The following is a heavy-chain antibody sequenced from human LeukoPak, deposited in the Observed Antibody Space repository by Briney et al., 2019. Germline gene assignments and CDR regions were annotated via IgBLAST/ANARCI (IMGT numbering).Heavy chain of an antibody. J-gene: IGHJ4*02. Sequence: SVKVSCKASGGTFSSYAISWVRQAPGQGLEWMAGFIPIIGRRDYAQKFQGRGTITTDEDKSKDYMELRRQRAGERAVYYCARSHYYGSGSILYYFPYWGQGTLVTVSS. V-gene: IGHV1-69*05. CDR2: FIPIIGRR. D-gene: IGHD3-10*01. CDR3: ARSHYYGSGSILYYFPY. CDR1: GGTFSSYA.